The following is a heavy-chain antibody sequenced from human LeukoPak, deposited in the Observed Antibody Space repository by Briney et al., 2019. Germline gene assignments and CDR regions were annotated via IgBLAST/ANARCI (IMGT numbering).Heavy chain of an antibody. CDR1: GFTFSSYW. J-gene: IGHJ4*02. D-gene: IGHD6-6*01. CDR2: IKQVGSEK. CDR3: ARVGYSSSSVDY. Sequence: GGSLRLSWAASGFTFSSYWMSWVRQPARKGREWVANIKQVGSEKYYVDSVKGRFTISRDNAKNSLYLQMNSLRAEDTAVYYCARVGYSSSSVDYWGQGTLVTVSS. V-gene: IGHV3-7*01.